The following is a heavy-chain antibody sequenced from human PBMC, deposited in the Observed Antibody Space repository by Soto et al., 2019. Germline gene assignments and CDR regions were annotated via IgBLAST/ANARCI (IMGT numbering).Heavy chain of an antibody. J-gene: IGHJ5*02. CDR1: GGSISSYY. D-gene: IGHD2-2*01. Sequence: QVQLQESGPGLVKPSETLSLTCTVSGGSISSYYWSWIRQPPGKGLEWIGHIYYSGSTNYNPSLKSRVTISVDTSKNHFSLKLSSVNAADTAVYYCARQSCSSPSCYSCVSWFDPWGQGTLVTVSS. CDR3: ARQSCSSPSCYSCVSWFDP. V-gene: IGHV4-59*08. CDR2: IYYSGST.